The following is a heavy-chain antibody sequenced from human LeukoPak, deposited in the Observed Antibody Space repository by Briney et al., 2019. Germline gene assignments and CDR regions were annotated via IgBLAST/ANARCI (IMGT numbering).Heavy chain of an antibody. CDR1: GFTFSSYG. D-gene: IGHD6-19*01. V-gene: IGHV3-33*01. CDR2: IWYDGSNK. CDR3: ARGHYSSGWSSFDY. Sequence: PGGSLRLSCAASGFTFSSYGMHWVRQAPGKGLEWVAVIWYDGSNKYYADSVKGRFTISRDNSENTLFLQMNSLRAEDTAVYYCARGHYSSGWSSFDYWGQGTLVTVSS. J-gene: IGHJ4*02.